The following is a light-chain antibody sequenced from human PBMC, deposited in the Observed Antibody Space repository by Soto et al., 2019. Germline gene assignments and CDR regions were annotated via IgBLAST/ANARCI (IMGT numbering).Light chain of an antibody. Sequence: ERALTRSPGSLSLSPGERATLSCRASQSVSNNYLAWYQQKPGQAPRLLIYGASNRATGIPDRFSGSGSGTDFTLTISRLEPEDFAVYYCQQYGSSGTFGQGTKVDIK. CDR3: QQYGSSGT. CDR2: GAS. CDR1: QSVSNNY. V-gene: IGKV3-20*01. J-gene: IGKJ1*01.